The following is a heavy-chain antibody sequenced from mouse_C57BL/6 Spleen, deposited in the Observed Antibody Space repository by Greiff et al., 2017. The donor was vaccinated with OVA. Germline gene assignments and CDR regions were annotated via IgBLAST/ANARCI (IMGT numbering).Heavy chain of an antibody. J-gene: IGHJ3*01. D-gene: IGHD1-1*01. CDR2: IDPNSGGT. CDR1: GYSFTSYW. Sequence: QVQLQQPGAELVKPGASVTLSCKASGYSFTSYWMHCVKQRPGRGLEWCGRIDPNSGGTKYNEKFKSKATLTVDKPTSTAYVQLSSLTSQDSAFYYCARKVYYYGSSREAWFADWGQGTLVTVSA. V-gene: IGHV1-72*01. CDR3: ARKVYYYGSSREAWFAD.